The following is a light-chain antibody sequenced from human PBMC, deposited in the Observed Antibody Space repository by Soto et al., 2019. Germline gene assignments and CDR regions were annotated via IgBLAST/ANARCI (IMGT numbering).Light chain of an antibody. CDR3: QQYNSYLFT. J-gene: IGKJ3*01. V-gene: IGKV1-5*01. CDR2: DAS. CDR1: QSISSW. Sequence: DLPMTQSPSTLSASVGDRVTITCRASQSISSWLAWYQQKPGKAPKLLIYDASSLESGVPSRFSGSGSGTEFPLTISSLQPDDFATYYCQQYNSYLFTFGPGTKVDIK.